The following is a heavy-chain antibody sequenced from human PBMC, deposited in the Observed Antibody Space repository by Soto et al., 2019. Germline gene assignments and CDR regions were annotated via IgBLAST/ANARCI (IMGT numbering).Heavy chain of an antibody. CDR1: GYPVTAYY. D-gene: IGHD3-3*01. Sequence: QLHLVQSGAVVKKPGASVTVSCSASGYPVTAYYMHWVRQAPGRGLEWMGGINPATGAAKYTQTFQGRVTMTRDTSKSTVFMELSGLTSEAPAVFSCARGGGVGVAGSAAFDMWGQGTLVTVSS. CDR3: ARGGGVGVAGSAAFDM. CDR2: INPATGAA. V-gene: IGHV1-2*02. J-gene: IGHJ3*02.